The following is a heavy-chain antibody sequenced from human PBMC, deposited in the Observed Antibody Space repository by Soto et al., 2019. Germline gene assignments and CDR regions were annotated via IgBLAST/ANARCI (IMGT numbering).Heavy chain of an antibody. V-gene: IGHV3-48*02. D-gene: IGHD2-8*01. CDR2: ISSSSSTI. CDR3: ARGPELVVLMVYAPKWFDP. Sequence: PGGSLRLSCAASGFTFSSYSMNWVRQAPGKGLEWVSYISSSSSTIYYADSVKGRFTISRDNAKNSLYLQMNSLRDEDTAVYYCARGPELVVLMVYAPKWFDPWGQGTLVTSPQ. CDR1: GFTFSSYS. J-gene: IGHJ5*02.